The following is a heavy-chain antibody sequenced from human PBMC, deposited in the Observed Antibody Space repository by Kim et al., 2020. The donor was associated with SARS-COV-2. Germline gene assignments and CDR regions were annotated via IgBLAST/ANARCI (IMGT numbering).Heavy chain of an antibody. D-gene: IGHD1-26*01. V-gene: IGHV3-48*04. CDR2: ISSSSSTI. CDR1: GFTFSSYS. J-gene: IGHJ4*02. Sequence: GGSLRLSSAASGFTFSSYSMNWVRQAPGKGLEWVSYISSSSSTIYYADSVKGRFTISRDNAKNSLYLQMNSLRAEDTAVYYCARDVTYSGSSYFDYWGQGTLVTVSS. CDR3: ARDVTYSGSSYFDY.